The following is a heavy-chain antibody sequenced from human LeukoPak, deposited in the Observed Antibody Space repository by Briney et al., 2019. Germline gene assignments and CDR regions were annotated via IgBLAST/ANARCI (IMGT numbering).Heavy chain of an antibody. CDR1: GYTFTSYG. Sequence: GASVKVSCKASGYTFTSYGISWVRQAPGQGLEWMGGIIPIFGTANYAQKFQGRVTITADESTSTAYMELSSLRSEDTAVYYCARSGDYYFDYWGQGTLVTVSS. J-gene: IGHJ4*02. CDR2: IIPIFGTA. CDR3: ARSGDYYFDY. D-gene: IGHD3-3*01. V-gene: IGHV1-69*13.